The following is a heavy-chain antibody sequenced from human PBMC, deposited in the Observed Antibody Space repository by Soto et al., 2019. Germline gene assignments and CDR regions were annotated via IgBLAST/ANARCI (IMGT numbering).Heavy chain of an antibody. Sequence: QVQLVQSGAEVRTPGASVKVSCKASGYTFTSYDINWVRQATGQGPEWMGWMNPDSGNTGYVQKFQGRVTMTRNTAISTAYMELSSLRSEDTAVHYCARSVGGSNVNFDYWGQRTLVTVSS. CDR2: MNPDSGNT. CDR3: ARSVGGSNVNFDY. V-gene: IGHV1-8*01. CDR1: GYTFTSYD. D-gene: IGHD3-10*01. J-gene: IGHJ4*02.